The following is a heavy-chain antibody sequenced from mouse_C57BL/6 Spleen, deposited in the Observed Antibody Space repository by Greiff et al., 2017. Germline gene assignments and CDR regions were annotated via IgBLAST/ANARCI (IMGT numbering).Heavy chain of an antibody. D-gene: IGHD1-1*01. Sequence: VQLQQPGAELARPGASVKLSCKASGYTFTSYGISWVKQRTGQGLEWIGEIYPRSGNTYYNEKFKGKATLTADKSSSTAYMELRSLPSEDSAVSFCARSAECYGSSYEGYFDVWGTGTTVTVSS. CDR2: IYPRSGNT. CDR3: ARSAECYGSSYEGYFDV. CDR1: GYTFTSYG. J-gene: IGHJ1*03. V-gene: IGHV1-81*01.